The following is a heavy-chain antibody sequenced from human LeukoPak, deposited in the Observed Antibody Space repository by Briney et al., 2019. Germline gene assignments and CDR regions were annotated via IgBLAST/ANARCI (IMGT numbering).Heavy chain of an antibody. CDR2: IYGDGSFT. V-gene: IGHV3-74*01. D-gene: IGHD3-22*01. Sequence: GGSLRLSCAASGFTFSNFWMHWVRQAPGKGLVRVALIYGDGSFTRYADSVKGRFTISRDNAKNTVYLQMNRLRVEDTAVYYCARVYETNGYLYWGQGSLVTVSS. J-gene: IGHJ4*02. CDR3: ARVYETNGYLY. CDR1: GFTFSNFW.